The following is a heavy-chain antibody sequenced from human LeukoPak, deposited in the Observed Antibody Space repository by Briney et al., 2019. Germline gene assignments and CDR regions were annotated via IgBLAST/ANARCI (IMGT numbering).Heavy chain of an antibody. V-gene: IGHV3-11*04. CDR3: ARDPYSGSYFRFGY. D-gene: IGHD1-26*01. CDR2: ISNSGTTT. Sequence: GGSLRLSCAASQFTLGDYYMTWIRQAPGKGLEWVSYISNSGTTTLYADSVKGRFTVSRDNAKNSLYLEMNSLRAEDTAVYYCARDPYSGSYFRFGYWGQGTLVTVSS. CDR1: QFTLGDYY. J-gene: IGHJ4*02.